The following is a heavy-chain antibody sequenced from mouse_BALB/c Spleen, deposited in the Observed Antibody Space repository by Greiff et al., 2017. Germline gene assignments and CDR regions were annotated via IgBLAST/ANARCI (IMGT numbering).Heavy chain of an antibody. CDR1: GYTFTSYY. CDR3: ARGYYGSSFYAMDY. CDR2: IYPGNVNT. D-gene: IGHD1-1*01. V-gene: IGHV1S56*01. Sequence: VQLQQSGPELVKPGASVRISCKASGYTFTSYYIHWVKQRPGQGLEWIGWIYPGNVNTKYNEKFKGKATLTADKSSSTAYMQLSSLTSEDSAVYFCARGYYGSSFYAMDYWGQGTSVTVSS. J-gene: IGHJ4*01.